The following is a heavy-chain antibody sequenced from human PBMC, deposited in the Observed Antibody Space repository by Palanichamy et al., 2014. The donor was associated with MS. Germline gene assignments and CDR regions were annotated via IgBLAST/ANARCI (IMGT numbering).Heavy chain of an antibody. D-gene: IGHD4-17*01. CDR2: ISGSGGST. CDR1: GFTFSSYA. V-gene: IGHV3-23*01. CDR3: AKCKDIGYGDSRLYYYYGTDV. J-gene: IGHJ6*02. Sequence: EVQLLESGGGLVQPGGSLRLSCAASGFTFSSYAMNWVRQAPGKGLEWVSAISGSGGSTYYADSVKGRFTISRDNSKNTLYLQMNSLRAEDTAVYYCAKCKDIGYGDSRLYYYYGTDVWGQGTTVTVSS.